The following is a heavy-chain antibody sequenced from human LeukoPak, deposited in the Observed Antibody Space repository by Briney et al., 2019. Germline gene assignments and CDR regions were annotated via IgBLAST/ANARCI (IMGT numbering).Heavy chain of an antibody. CDR3: ARPTTTLEY. CDR2: INPDGSGP. V-gene: IGHV3-74*01. D-gene: IGHD1-7*01. J-gene: IGHJ4*02. CDR1: GFTFTSYW. Sequence: GGSLRLSCAPSGFTFTSYWMHWVRQAPGKGLVWVSRINPDGSGPIYADSVKGRFTISRDNAKNTLYLQMNSLRDEDTAVYHCARPTTTLEYWGQGTLVTVSS.